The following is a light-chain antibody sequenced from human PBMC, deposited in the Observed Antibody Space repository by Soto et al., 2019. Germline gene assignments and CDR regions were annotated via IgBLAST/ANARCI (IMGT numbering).Light chain of an antibody. CDR2: EVS. CDR3: CSYAGSSFV. Sequence: QSALTQTASVSGSPGQSITISCTGTSSDVGSYNLVSWYQQHPGKAPKLMIYEVSKRPSGVSNRFSGSKSGNTASLTISGLQAEDESDYYCCSYAGSSFVFGGGTKLTVL. J-gene: IGLJ2*01. CDR1: SSDVGSYNL. V-gene: IGLV2-23*02.